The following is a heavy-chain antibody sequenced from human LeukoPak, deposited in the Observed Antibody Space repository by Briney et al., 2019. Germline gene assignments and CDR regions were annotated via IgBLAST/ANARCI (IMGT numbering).Heavy chain of an antibody. CDR2: IYYSGST. J-gene: IGHJ4*02. CDR3: ARHYYYCSGGSCSSSVFDY. CDR1: GGSISSYY. V-gene: IGHV4-59*08. Sequence: SETLSLTCTVSGGSISSYYWSWIRQPPGKGLGWIGYIYYSGSTNYNPSLKSRVTISVDTSKNQFSLKLSSVTAADTAVYYCARHYYYCSGGSCSSSVFDYWGQGTLVTVSS. D-gene: IGHD2-15*01.